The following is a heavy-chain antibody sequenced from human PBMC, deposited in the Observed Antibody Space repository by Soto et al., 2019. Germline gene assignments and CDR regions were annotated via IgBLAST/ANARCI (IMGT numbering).Heavy chain of an antibody. D-gene: IGHD3-3*01. CDR1: GYSFTSYW. Sequence: GESLKISCKGSGYSFTSYWIGWVRQMPGKGLEWMGIIYPGDSDTRYSPSFQGQVTISADKSISTAYLQWSSLKASDTAMYYCARHGSSGFLEWSYGSYFDYWGQGTLVTVSS. CDR2: IYPGDSDT. CDR3: ARHGSSGFLEWSYGSYFDY. V-gene: IGHV5-51*01. J-gene: IGHJ4*02.